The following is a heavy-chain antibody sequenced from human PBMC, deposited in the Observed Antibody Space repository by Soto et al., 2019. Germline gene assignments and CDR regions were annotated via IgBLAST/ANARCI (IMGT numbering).Heavy chain of an antibody. V-gene: IGHV1-69*13. Sequence: SVKVSCKASGGTFSSYAISWVRQAPGQGLEWMGGIIPIFGTANYAQKFQGRVTITADESTSTAYMELSSLRSEDAAVYYCASGEFDYDSSGYPYSFDYWGQGPLVTLSS. J-gene: IGHJ4*02. CDR3: ASGEFDYDSSGYPYSFDY. CDR2: IIPIFGTA. CDR1: GGTFSSYA. D-gene: IGHD3-22*01.